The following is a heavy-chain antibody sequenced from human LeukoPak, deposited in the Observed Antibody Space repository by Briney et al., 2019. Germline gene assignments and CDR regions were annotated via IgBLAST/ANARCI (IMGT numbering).Heavy chain of an antibody. CDR1: GYTFTGYY. CDR2: INPNSGGT. CDR3: TRGGTYSSSWTWDY. V-gene: IGHV1-2*02. Sequence: ASVKVSCKASGYTFTGYYMHWVRQAPGQGLEWMGWINPNSGGTNYAQKFQGRVTMTRDTSISTAYMELSRLRSDDTAVYYCTRGGTYSSSWTWDYWGQGTLVTVSS. D-gene: IGHD6-13*01. J-gene: IGHJ4*02.